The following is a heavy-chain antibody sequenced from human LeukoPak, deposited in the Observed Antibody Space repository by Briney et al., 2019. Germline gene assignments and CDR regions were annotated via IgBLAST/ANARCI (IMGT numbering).Heavy chain of an antibody. CDR3: ARDRAGYSYCPTWPIDY. CDR2: ISAYNGNT. J-gene: IGHJ4*02. V-gene: IGHV1-18*04. CDR1: GYTFTSYG. D-gene: IGHD5-18*01. Sequence: GASVKVSCKASGYTFTSYGISWVRQAPGQGLEWMGWISAYNGNTNYAQKLQGRVTMTTDTSTSTAYMELRSLRSDDTAVYYCARDRAGYSYCPTWPIDYWGQGTLVTVSS.